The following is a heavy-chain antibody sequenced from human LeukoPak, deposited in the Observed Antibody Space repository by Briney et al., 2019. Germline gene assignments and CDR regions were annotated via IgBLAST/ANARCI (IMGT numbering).Heavy chain of an antibody. J-gene: IGHJ6*02. CDR2: IYSGGNI. CDR1: GFTVSSTY. D-gene: IGHD3-22*01. V-gene: IGHV3-53*01. Sequence: PGRSLRLSCAASGFTVSSTYTSWVRQAPGKGLEWVSVIYSGGNIYYIDSVKGRFTISRDTSKNTLYLQMNSLRAEDTAVYYCARDRFYDSSGYYHVYYYYGMDVWGQGTTVTVSS. CDR3: ARDRFYDSSGYYHVYYYYGMDV.